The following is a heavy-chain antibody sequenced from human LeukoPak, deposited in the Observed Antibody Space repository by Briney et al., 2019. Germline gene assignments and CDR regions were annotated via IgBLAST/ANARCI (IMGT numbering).Heavy chain of an antibody. Sequence: GGSLRLSCAASGFTVSSNYMTWVRQAPGKGLEWVSVIYKNAITYYADTVKGRFTISRDNSKNTLYLQMNSLRAEDTAVYYCARDGGVVRGVIIRGDYFDYWGQGTLVTVSS. CDR3: ARDGGVVRGVIIRGDYFDY. V-gene: IGHV3-53*01. J-gene: IGHJ4*02. CDR1: GFTVSSNY. CDR2: IYKNAIT. D-gene: IGHD3-10*01.